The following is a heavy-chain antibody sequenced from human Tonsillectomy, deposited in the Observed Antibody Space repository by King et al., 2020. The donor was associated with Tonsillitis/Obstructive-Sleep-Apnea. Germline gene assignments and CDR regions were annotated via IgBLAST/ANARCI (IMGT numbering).Heavy chain of an antibody. CDR1: GGSFSGYY. CDR3: ARGRSPRGYCSSASCYTNGVKTYYFDY. Sequence: HVQLQQWGPGLLKPSETLSLTCAVYGGSFSGYYWSWIRQPPGKGLEWIGEINHSGSTNYTPSLRSRVTISVDTSKNQFSLKLSSVTAADPAVYYCARGRSPRGYCSSASCYTNGVKTYYFDYWGQGTLVTVSS. V-gene: IGHV4-34*01. CDR2: INHSGST. D-gene: IGHD2-2*02. J-gene: IGHJ4*02.